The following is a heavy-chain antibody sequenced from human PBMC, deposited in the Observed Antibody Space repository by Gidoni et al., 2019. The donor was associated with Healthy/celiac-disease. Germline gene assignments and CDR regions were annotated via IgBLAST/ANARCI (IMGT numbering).Heavy chain of an antibody. CDR3: ARDGAGASAVDY. D-gene: IGHD1-26*01. Sequence: QVQLVESGGGVVQSGRSLRLSCAASAFTFSSYVMHWVRQAPGKGLEWVAVISYDGSNKYYADSVKGRFTRSRDNSKNTLYLQMNSLRAEDTAVYYCARDGAGASAVDYWGQGTLVTVSS. CDR2: ISYDGSNK. V-gene: IGHV3-30-3*01. J-gene: IGHJ4*02. CDR1: AFTFSSYV.